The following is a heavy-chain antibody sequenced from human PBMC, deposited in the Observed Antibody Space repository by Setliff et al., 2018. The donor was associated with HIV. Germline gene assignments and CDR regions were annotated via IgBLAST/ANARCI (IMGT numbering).Heavy chain of an antibody. D-gene: IGHD2-15*01. CDR2: IIHSGGT. V-gene: IGHV4-34*01. CDR3: ARGGLGVVGAIDY. J-gene: IGHJ4*02. Sequence: LSLTCAVSGGSFSGYYWTWIRQPPGRGLEWIGEIIHSGGTNYNRSLKSRVTISVDTSKNQFSLNLSSVTAADTAVYYCARGGLGVVGAIDYWSQGTLVTVSS. CDR1: GGSFSGYY.